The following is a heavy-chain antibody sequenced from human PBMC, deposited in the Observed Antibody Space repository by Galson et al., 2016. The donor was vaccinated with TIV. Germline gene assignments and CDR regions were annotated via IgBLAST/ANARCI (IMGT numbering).Heavy chain of an antibody. V-gene: IGHV2-5*02. J-gene: IGHJ3*02. Sequence: PALVKPTQTVTLTCTFSGFSLSSNGVGVGWIRQPPGKALEWLALIYWDDEKRYRPSLKSRLTITKDTPKNQVLLTVTNLDPKDTATYYCAHRRSVASAVLDAFDIWGPGTVVTVSS. D-gene: IGHD2-2*01. CDR3: AHRRSVASAVLDAFDI. CDR2: IYWDDEK. CDR1: GFSLSSNGVG.